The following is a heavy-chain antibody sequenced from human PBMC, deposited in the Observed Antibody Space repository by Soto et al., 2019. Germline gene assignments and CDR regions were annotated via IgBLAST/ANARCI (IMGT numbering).Heavy chain of an antibody. CDR2: ISAYNGNT. D-gene: IGHD2-21*02. CDR3: ARDKGAYCGGDCYSTWFDP. V-gene: IGHV1-18*01. CDR1: GYTFTSYG. Sequence: QVQLVQSGAEVKKPGASVKVSCKASGYTFTSYGISWVRQAPGQGLEWMGWISAYNGNTNYAQKLQGRVSMTTDTSTSTAYMELRSLRSDDTAVYYCARDKGAYCGGDCYSTWFDPWGQGTLVTVSS. J-gene: IGHJ5*02.